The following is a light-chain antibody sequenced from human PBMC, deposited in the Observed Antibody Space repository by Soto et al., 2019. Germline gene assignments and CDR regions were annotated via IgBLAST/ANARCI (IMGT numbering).Light chain of an antibody. CDR1: QSVSSRF. J-gene: IGKJ5*01. CDR2: DAS. Sequence: EIVLTQSPGTLSLPPGEVATLSCRASQSVSSRFLAWYQHRSGQAPRLLIYDASNRAAGVPYRFRGSGSGTDFTLTISSVEPEDFGVYYCQQRSDWPPITFGQGTRLEIK. V-gene: IGKV3D-20*02. CDR3: QQRSDWPPIT.